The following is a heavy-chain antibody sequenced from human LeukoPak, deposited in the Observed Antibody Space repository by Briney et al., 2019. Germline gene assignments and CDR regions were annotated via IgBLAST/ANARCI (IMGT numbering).Heavy chain of an antibody. D-gene: IGHD6-6*01. V-gene: IGHV1-8*03. J-gene: IGHJ6*03. CDR2: MNPNSGNT. CDR1: GYTFTSYD. CDR3: ARGVYSSSSLYYYYYMDV. Sequence: GASVTVSCKASGYTFTSYDINWVRQATGQGLEWMGWMNPNSGNTGYAQKFQGRVTITRNTSISTAYMELSSLRSEDTAVYYCARGVYSSSSLYYYYYMDVWGKGTTVTISS.